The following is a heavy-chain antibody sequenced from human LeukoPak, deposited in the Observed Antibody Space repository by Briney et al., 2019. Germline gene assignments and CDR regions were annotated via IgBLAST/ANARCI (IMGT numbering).Heavy chain of an antibody. J-gene: IGHJ4*02. D-gene: IGHD3-22*01. CDR3: AKEGPDYYDSSGYLPFDY. Sequence: PGGSLRLSCAASGFIVSSNYMSWVRQAPGKGLEWVSIIYSGGSTYYADSVKGRFTISRDISKNTLYLQMSSLRAEDTAVYYCAKEGPDYYDSSGYLPFDYWGQGTLVTVSS. CDR1: GFIVSSNY. V-gene: IGHV3-53*01. CDR2: IYSGGST.